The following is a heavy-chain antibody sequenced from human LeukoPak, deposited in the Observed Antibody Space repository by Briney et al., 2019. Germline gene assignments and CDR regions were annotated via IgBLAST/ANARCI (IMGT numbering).Heavy chain of an antibody. Sequence: SETLSLTCTVSGGSISSYYWSWIRQPPGKGLEWIGYIYYRGSTNYNPSLKSRVTISVDTSKNQFSLKLSSVTAADTAVYYCARVGYYDSSGYYKPPVYFDYWGQRTLVTVSS. J-gene: IGHJ4*02. CDR2: IYYRGST. V-gene: IGHV4-59*01. CDR1: GGSISSYY. D-gene: IGHD3-22*01. CDR3: ARVGYYDSSGYYKPPVYFDY.